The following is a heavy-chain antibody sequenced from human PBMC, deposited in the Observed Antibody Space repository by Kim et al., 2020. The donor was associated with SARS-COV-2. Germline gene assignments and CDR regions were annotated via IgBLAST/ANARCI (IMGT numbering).Heavy chain of an antibody. CDR2: ISGSGGST. J-gene: IGHJ6*02. V-gene: IGHV3-23*01. D-gene: IGHD3-10*01. Sequence: GGSLRLSCAASGFTFSSYAMSWVRQAPGKGLEWVSAISGSGGSTYYADSVKGRFTISRDNSKNTLYLQMNSLRAEDTAVYYCAKDYYGSGSYSPYYYYGMDVWGQGTTVTVSS. CDR3: AKDYYGSGSYSPYYYYGMDV. CDR1: GFTFSSYA.